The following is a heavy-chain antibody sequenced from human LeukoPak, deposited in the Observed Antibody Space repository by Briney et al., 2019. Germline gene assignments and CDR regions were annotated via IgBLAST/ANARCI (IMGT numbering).Heavy chain of an antibody. Sequence: EASVKVSCKASGYTFTSYGISWVRQAPGQGLEWMGWISAYNGNTNYAQKLQGRVTMTTDTSTSTAYMELRSLRSDDTAVYYCARQYCSGGSCYGIDPWGQGTLVTVSS. CDR3: ARQYCSGGSCYGIDP. CDR2: ISAYNGNT. V-gene: IGHV1-18*01. D-gene: IGHD2-15*01. J-gene: IGHJ5*02. CDR1: GYTFTSYG.